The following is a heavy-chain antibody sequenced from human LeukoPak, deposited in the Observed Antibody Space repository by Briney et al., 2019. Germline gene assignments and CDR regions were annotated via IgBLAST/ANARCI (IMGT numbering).Heavy chain of an antibody. CDR2: TSGSGGST. V-gene: IGHV3-23*01. J-gene: IGHJ4*02. CDR1: GFTFSSYA. Sequence: PGGSLRLSCAASGFTFSSYAMSWVRQAPGKGLEWVSATSGSGGSTYYADSVKGRFTIPRDNSKNTLYLQMNSLRAEDTAVYYCAKVGRIAVAGQLDYWGQGTLVTVSS. D-gene: IGHD6-19*01. CDR3: AKVGRIAVAGQLDY.